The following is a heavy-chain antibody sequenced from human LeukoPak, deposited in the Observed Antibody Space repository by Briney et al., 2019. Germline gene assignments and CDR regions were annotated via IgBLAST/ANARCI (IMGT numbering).Heavy chain of an antibody. CDR1: GFTFSSYA. J-gene: IGHJ4*02. CDR3: AKVSGSYSTLHHFDY. D-gene: IGHD1-26*01. Sequence: GGSLRFSVAASGFTFSSYAMRWVRQAPGKGLEWVSGISGSGGSTYSADSVMGRFTIYRDNSKNTLYLQMNSLRAEDTAVYYCAKVSGSYSTLHHFDYWGQ. CDR2: ISGSGGST. V-gene: IGHV3-23*01.